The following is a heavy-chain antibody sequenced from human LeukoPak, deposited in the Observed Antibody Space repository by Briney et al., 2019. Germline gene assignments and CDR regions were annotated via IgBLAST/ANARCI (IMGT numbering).Heavy chain of an antibody. Sequence: PGGSLRLSCAASGFTFSAYAMTWVRQVPGKGLEWVATIRGNGATTYYADSVRGWFIISRDNSKNTLLLQMNSLRAEDTALFYCAKDDGGYNYGYNFDYWGQGALVTVSS. CDR1: GFTFSAYA. V-gene: IGHV3-23*01. J-gene: IGHJ4*02. D-gene: IGHD5-18*01. CDR3: AKDDGGYNYGYNFDY. CDR2: IRGNGATT.